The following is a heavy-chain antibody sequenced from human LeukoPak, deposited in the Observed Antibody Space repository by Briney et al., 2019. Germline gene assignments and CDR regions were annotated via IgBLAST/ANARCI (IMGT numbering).Heavy chain of an antibody. CDR1: GFTFDKYA. J-gene: IGHJ4*01. CDR2: IRYDSGSL. D-gene: IGHD3-10*01. CDR3: AKATHGSGVSPLDH. V-gene: IGHV3-9*01. Sequence: PGRSLRLPCAASGFTFDKYAMHWVRQAPGKGLEWVSSIRYDSGSLAHGDSVRGRFTISRDNAKNSVYLQLNSLRPEDTGLYYCAKATHGSGVSPLDHWGHGTLVIVSS.